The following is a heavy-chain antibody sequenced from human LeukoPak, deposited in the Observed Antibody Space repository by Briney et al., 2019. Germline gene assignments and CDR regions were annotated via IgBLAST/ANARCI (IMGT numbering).Heavy chain of an antibody. CDR3: ARGEDGYNSDY. Sequence: PGGXLRLSCAASGFTFSSYWMHWVRRAPGKGLVWVSRINSDGSSTSYADSVKGRFTISRDNDKNSLYLQMNSLRAEDTAVYYCARGEDGYNSDYWGQGTLVTVSS. D-gene: IGHD5-24*01. CDR2: INSDGSST. J-gene: IGHJ4*02. V-gene: IGHV3-74*01. CDR1: GFTFSSYW.